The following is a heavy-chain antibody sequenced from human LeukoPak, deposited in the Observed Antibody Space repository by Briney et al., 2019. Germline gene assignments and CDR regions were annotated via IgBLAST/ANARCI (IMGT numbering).Heavy chain of an antibody. V-gene: IGHV3-11*04. CDR1: GFTFSDYY. CDR2: ISSSGNTV. J-gene: IGHJ4*02. D-gene: IGHD6-19*01. Sequence: NPGGSLRLSCAASGFTFSDYYMSWIRQAPGKGLEWVSYISSSGNTVKYADSVRGRFTISRDNAKNSLYLQMNSLRAEDTAVYYCARDQVSVAGTGIDYWGQGTLVTVSS. CDR3: ARDQVSVAGTGIDY.